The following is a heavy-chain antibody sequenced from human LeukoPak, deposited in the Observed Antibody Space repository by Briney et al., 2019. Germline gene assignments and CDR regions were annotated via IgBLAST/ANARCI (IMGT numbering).Heavy chain of an antibody. D-gene: IGHD5-24*01. CDR3: ARGPGGYNHNWFDP. V-gene: IGHV4-38-2*02. Sequence: SETLSLTCSVSGYFVSSGYYWGWIRQPPGKGLEWIGSVYHSEHTSYNPSLKSRVTVSLDTYKNQFTLKLSSVTAADTAVYYCARGPGGYNHNWFDPWGQGTLVIVSS. J-gene: IGHJ5*02. CDR1: GYFVSSGYY. CDR2: VYHSEHT.